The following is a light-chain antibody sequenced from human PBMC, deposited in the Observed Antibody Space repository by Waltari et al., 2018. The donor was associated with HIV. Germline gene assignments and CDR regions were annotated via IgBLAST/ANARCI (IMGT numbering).Light chain of an antibody. V-gene: IGLV2-23*02. CDR3: CSYVSEIVPCV. Sequence: QTALTQPASVSGSPGQSITISCTGTSSDVGAYNLVSWYQQHPGKAPRLIIYDVSERPAGVSNRFTGSNSVNTASLTISGLQAEDEADYYCCSYVSEIVPCVFGGGTKLTVL. CDR2: DVS. J-gene: IGLJ3*02. CDR1: SSDVGAYNL.